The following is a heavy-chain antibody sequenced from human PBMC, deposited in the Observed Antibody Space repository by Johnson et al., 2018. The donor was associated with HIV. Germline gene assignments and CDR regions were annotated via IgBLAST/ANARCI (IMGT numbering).Heavy chain of an antibody. CDR3: ARAGANYYYDSSGYGAFDI. V-gene: IGHV3-7*01. CDR1: GFTFSSYW. CDR2: IKQDGSEK. J-gene: IGHJ3*02. D-gene: IGHD3-22*01. Sequence: VQLVESGGGLVQPGGSLRLSCAASGFTFSSYWMSWVRQAPGKGLEWVANIKQDGSEKYYVDSVKGRFTISRDNAKNSLYLQMNSLRAEDTSVYYCARAGANYYYDSSGYGAFDIWGQGTMVTVSS.